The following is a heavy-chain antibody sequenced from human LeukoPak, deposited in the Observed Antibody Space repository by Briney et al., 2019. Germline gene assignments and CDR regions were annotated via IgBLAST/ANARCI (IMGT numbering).Heavy chain of an antibody. CDR1: GFTFSIYS. D-gene: IGHD2-8*02. J-gene: IGHJ4*02. CDR2: ISSNDI. V-gene: IGHV3-48*01. CDR3: ARDSAWSFDY. Sequence: GRSLRLSCAASGFTFSIYSINCVRQAPGKGLEWVSYISSNDIYSAASVKGRFTISRDNANNSLYLPMNSLRAEHTAVYYCARDSAWSFDYWGQGTLVTVSS.